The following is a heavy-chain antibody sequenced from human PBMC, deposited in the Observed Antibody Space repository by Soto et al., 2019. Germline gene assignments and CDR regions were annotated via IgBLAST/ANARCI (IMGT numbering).Heavy chain of an antibody. CDR2: IYPGDSDT. CDR1: GYSFTSYW. V-gene: IGHV5-51*01. Sequence: LGESLKISCKGSGYSFTSYWIGWVRQMPGKGLEWMGIIYPGDSDTRYSPSFQGQVTISADKSISTAYLQWSSLKASDTAMYYCASRGDFGVGPYYSYMDVWGKGTTVTVSS. D-gene: IGHD3-3*01. CDR3: ASRGDFGVGPYYSYMDV. J-gene: IGHJ6*03.